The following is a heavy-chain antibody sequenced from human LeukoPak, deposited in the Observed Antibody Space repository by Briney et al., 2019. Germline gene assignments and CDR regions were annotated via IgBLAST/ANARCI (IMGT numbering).Heavy chain of an antibody. CDR3: AREYGSGSYRFDY. J-gene: IGHJ4*02. CDR2: IYYSGST. Sequence: PSETLSLTCTVSGGSISSYYWSWIRQPPGKGLEWIGYIYYSGSTYYNPSLKSRVTITVDTSKNQFSLKLSSVTAADTAVYYCAREYGSGSYRFDYWGQGTLVTVSS. V-gene: IGHV4-59*12. D-gene: IGHD3-10*01. CDR1: GGSISSYY.